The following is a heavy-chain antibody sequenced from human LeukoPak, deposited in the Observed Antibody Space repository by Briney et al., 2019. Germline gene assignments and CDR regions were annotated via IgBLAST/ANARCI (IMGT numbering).Heavy chain of an antibody. CDR3: AKRPRGAVAGNYAWFDP. CDR1: GGSFSGYY. D-gene: IGHD6-19*01. V-gene: IGHV3-23*01. Sequence: ETLSLTCAVYGGSFSGYYWSWIRQPPGKGLEWVSVISGSGGSTYYADSVKGRFTISRDNSKNTLYLQMNSLRAEDTAVYYCAKRPRGAVAGNYAWFDPWGQGTLVTVSS. CDR2: ISGSGGST. J-gene: IGHJ5*02.